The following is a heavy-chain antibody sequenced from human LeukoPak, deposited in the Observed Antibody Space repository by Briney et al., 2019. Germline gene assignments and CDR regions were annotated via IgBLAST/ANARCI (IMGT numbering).Heavy chain of an antibody. CDR3: ARGGHITIFGVLIDY. Sequence: GGSLRLSCAASGLTFTTYAMHWVRQAPGKGLEWVAVISYDGSNIYYADSVKGRFTISRDNSKNTVYPQMNSLRPEDTAVYYCARGGHITIFGVLIDYWGQGTLVTVSS. V-gene: IGHV3-30*04. J-gene: IGHJ4*02. CDR2: ISYDGSNI. CDR1: GLTFTTYA. D-gene: IGHD3-3*01.